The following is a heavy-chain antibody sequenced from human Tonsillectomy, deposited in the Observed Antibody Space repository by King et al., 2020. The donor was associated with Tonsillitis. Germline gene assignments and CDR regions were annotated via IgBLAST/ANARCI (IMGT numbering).Heavy chain of an antibody. CDR2: ISTYNGHI. Sequence: QLVQSGAEVKKPGASVKVSCKTSDYTFTSYGISWVRQAPGQGLEWMGWISTYNGHINYAQKFQGRVTMTTDTSTSIVYMELRSLRSDDTAVYYWARERGGGDSIEVIDYWGQGTLVTVSS. V-gene: IGHV1-18*01. CDR1: DYTFTSYG. CDR3: ARERGGGDSIEVIDY. J-gene: IGHJ4*02. D-gene: IGHD6-19*01.